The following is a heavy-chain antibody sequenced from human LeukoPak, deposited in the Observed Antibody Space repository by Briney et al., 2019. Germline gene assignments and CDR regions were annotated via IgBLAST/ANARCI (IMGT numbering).Heavy chain of an antibody. CDR3: AKNTPTYSTPEY. J-gene: IGHJ4*02. Sequence: GGSLRLSCAASGFTFSDYSMNWVRQAPGKGLEWVSYNSTSGTTIYYSDSVQGRFTISRDNARNSLYLQMSSLRAEDTAVYSCAKNTPTYSTPEYWGQGTLLTVSS. CDR1: GFTFSDYS. CDR2: NSTSGTTI. D-gene: IGHD6-13*01. V-gene: IGHV3-48*01.